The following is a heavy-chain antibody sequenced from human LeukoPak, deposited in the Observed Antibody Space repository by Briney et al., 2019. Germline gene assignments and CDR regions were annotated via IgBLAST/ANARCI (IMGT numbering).Heavy chain of an antibody. CDR3: ARAADYSNYVDGFDP. CDR1: GGSISSYY. CDR2: IYYSGST. D-gene: IGHD4-11*01. J-gene: IGHJ5*02. V-gene: IGHV4-59*01. Sequence: SETLSLTCTVSGGSISSYYWSWIRQPPGKGLEWIGYIYYSGSTNYNPSLKSRVTISVDTSKNQFSLKLSSVTAADAAVYYCARAADYSNYVDGFDPWGQGTLVTVSS.